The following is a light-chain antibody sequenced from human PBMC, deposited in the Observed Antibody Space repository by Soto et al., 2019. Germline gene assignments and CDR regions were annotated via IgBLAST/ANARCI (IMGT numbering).Light chain of an antibody. CDR3: HSFDSRLIGLL. Sequence: QSVLTQPPSVTGAPGQRVTISCTGSNSKIGAGYDVHWYRQFPGTAPKLLIYGNINRPSGVPDRFSGSKSGTSASLAITGLQAEDEAHYYCHSFDSRLIGLLFGGGTNVTVL. CDR1: NSKIGAGYD. V-gene: IGLV1-40*01. J-gene: IGLJ2*01. CDR2: GNI.